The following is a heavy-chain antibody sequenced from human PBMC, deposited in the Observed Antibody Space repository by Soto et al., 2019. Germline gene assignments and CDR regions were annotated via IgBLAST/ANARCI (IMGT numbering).Heavy chain of an antibody. CDR2: IMPVFSTP. J-gene: IGHJ6*02. D-gene: IGHD3-3*02. CDR3: ARDKDRQQLGGNYYYIMDV. V-gene: IGHV1-69*12. CDR1: GGTFRTSA. Sequence: QVQLVQSGPEVKKPGSSERVSCKTSGGTFRTSAISWVRQAPGQGLEWMGGIMPVFSTPDYAQKFQGRVTITADESTSTAYMELSSLRSEDTAVYYCARDKDRQQLGGNYYYIMDVWGQGTTVTVSS.